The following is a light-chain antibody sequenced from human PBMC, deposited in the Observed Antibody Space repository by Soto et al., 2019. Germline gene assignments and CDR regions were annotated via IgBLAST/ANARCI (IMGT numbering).Light chain of an antibody. J-gene: IGKJ1*01. CDR1: QSVSSY. V-gene: IGKV3-20*01. Sequence: EIVLTQSPATLSLSPGERATLSCRTSQSVSSYLAWYQQKPGQAPRLLIYDASNRATGIPARFSGSGSGTDFTLTISRLEPEDFAVYYCQQYGSSPVTFGQGTKVDI. CDR3: QQYGSSPVT. CDR2: DAS.